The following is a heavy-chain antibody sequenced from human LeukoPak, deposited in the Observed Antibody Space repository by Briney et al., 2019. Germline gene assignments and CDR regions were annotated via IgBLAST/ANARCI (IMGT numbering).Heavy chain of an antibody. CDR1: GFTFSSYA. D-gene: IGHD3-10*01. V-gene: IGHV3-30-3*01. CDR2: TSYDGSNK. CDR3: AREAWTMYYYGSDTEIDY. J-gene: IGHJ4*02. Sequence: GGSLRLSYAASGFTFSSYAMHWVRQAPGKGLEWVAVTSYDGSNKYYADSVKSRFTISRDNSKNTLYLQMNSLRAEDTAVYYCAREAWTMYYYGSDTEIDYWGQGTLVTVSS.